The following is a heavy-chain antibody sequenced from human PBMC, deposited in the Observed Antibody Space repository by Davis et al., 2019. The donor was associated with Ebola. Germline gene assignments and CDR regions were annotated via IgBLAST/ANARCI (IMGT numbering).Heavy chain of an antibody. CDR1: GFTFSSYE. J-gene: IGHJ4*02. Sequence: GESLKISCAASGFTFSSYEMNWVRQAPGKGLEWVSYISSSGSTTYYGDSVKGRFTISRDNSNNLLYLQMNSLRAEDTALYYCAIPDCSGVDCYSVYIKNWGQGTLVTVSS. CDR2: ISSSGSTT. V-gene: IGHV3-48*03. CDR3: AIPDCSGVDCYSVYIKN. D-gene: IGHD2-15*01.